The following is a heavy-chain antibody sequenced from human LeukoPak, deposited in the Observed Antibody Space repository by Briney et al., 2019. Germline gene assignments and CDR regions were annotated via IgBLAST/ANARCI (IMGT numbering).Heavy chain of an antibody. CDR1: GFTFVSYA. D-gene: IGHD2-2*02. Sequence: GRSLRLSCAASGFTFVSYAMSWVRQGPGEGLERVSAITGYVNATFSADSVRGRLAISRDNSRNTLYHQMLSLKPEDTAVYYCANVLYTKRDFDPWGQGTMVTVSS. J-gene: IGHJ5*02. CDR2: ITGYVNAT. V-gene: IGHV3-23*01. CDR3: ANVLYTKRDFDP.